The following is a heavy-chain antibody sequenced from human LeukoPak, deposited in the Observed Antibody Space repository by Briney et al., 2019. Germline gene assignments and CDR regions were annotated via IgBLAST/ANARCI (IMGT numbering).Heavy chain of an antibody. CDR1: GFTFSDYW. CDR2: INQYGGEI. CDR3: VKGPLITAAGTY. Sequence: GASLRLSCAASGFTFSDYWMTWVRQTPGKGLECVANINQYGGEISYVDSVKGRFTISRDNAKNPLSLQMSSLRVEDTAVYYCVKGPLITAAGTYWGQGTLVTVSS. D-gene: IGHD6-13*01. V-gene: IGHV3-7*03. J-gene: IGHJ4*02.